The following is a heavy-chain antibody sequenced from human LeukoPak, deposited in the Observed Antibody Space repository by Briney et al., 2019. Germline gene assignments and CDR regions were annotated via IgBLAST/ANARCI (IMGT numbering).Heavy chain of an antibody. D-gene: IGHD6-19*01. CDR2: IKQDGSEK. CDR1: GFTFSGYW. CDR3: ARAGSSGWPFDY. V-gene: IGHV3-7*01. J-gene: IGHJ4*02. Sequence: GGSLRLSCAASGFTFSGYWMSWVRQAPGKGLEWVANIKQDGSEKYYVDSVKGRFTISRDNAKNSLYLQMNSLRAEDTAVYYCARAGSSGWPFDYWGQGTLVTVSS.